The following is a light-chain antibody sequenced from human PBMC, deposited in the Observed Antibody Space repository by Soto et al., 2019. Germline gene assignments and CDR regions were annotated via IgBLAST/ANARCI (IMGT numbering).Light chain of an antibody. CDR3: QHRYNWLIT. CDR1: QSVTSSY. CDR2: DVS. J-gene: IGKJ5*01. Sequence: EIVLTQSPGTLSLSPGERATLSCRASQSVTSSYLGWYQQKPGQAPRLLIYDVSDRATGIPARFSGSGSGTDFTLTISSLEPEDFAVYYCQHRYNWLITFGQGTRLEI. V-gene: IGKV3-11*01.